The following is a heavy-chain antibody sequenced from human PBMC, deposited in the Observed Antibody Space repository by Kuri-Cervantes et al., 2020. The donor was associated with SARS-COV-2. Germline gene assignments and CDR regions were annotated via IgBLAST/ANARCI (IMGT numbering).Heavy chain of an antibody. J-gene: IGHJ4*02. CDR3: ARDRISGYLYFLDY. V-gene: IGHV4-34*09. D-gene: IGHD5-12*01. CDR2: INYSGTT. Sequence: LRLSCAVYGGSFSDNHWTWVRQPPGKGLEWIGEINYSGTTNYNPSLKSRVTMSVDTSKNQFSLKLSSVTAADTAVYYCARDRISGYLYFLDYWGRGTLVTVSS. CDR1: GGSFSDNH.